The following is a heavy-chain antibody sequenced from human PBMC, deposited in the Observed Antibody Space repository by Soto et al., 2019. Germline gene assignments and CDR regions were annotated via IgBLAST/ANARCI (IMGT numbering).Heavy chain of an antibody. CDR1: GFTFSSYA. D-gene: IGHD3-22*01. CDR3: ARDLRDSSGYYYFDY. J-gene: IGHJ4*02. CDR2: ISYDGSNK. Sequence: GGSLRLSCAASGFTFSSYAMHWVRQAPGKGLEWVAVISYDGSNKYYADSVKGRFTISRDNSKNTLYLQMNSLRAEDTAVYYCARDLRDSSGYYYFDYWGQGTLVTVSS. V-gene: IGHV3-30-3*01.